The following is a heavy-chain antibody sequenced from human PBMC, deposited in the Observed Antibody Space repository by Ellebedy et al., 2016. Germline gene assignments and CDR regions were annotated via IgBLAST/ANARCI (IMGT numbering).Heavy chain of an antibody. CDR2: IHPNGGIT. Sequence: ASVKVSXKASGYTFTSYYLHWVRQAPGQGLEWMGIIHPNGGITSYAQKFQGRVTMTRDTSTSTVYMELSSLRSEDTAVYYCARDPSLLWFGDYWFDPWGQGTLVTVSS. CDR3: ARDPSLLWFGDYWFDP. CDR1: GYTFTSYY. D-gene: IGHD3-10*01. J-gene: IGHJ5*02. V-gene: IGHV1-46*01.